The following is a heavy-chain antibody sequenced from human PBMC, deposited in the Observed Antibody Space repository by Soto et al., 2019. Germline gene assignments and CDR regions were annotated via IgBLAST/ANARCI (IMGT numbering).Heavy chain of an antibody. CDR2: TYYRSKWYN. J-gene: IGHJ6*02. D-gene: IGHD2-15*01. CDR1: GDSVSSNSAA. Sequence: TLSLTCAISGDSVSSNSAAWNWIRQSPSRGLEWLGRTYYRSKWYNDYAVSVKSRITINPDTSKNQFSLQLNSVTPEDTAVYYCARDKVVVVVAATRYYYYGMDVWGQGTTVTVSS. V-gene: IGHV6-1*01. CDR3: ARDKVVVVVAATRYYYYGMDV.